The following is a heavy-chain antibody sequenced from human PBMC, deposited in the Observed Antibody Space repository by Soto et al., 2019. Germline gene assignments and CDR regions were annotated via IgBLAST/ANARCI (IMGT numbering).Heavy chain of an antibody. Sequence: PSETLSLTCAVYGGSFSGYYWSWIRQTPGKGLEWIGEISHSGSANYNPSLKSRVTLSVDMSKNQFSLTLSSMTAADTAVYYCARGGDWRLDYWGQGTLVTVSS. D-gene: IGHD1-1*01. CDR2: ISHSGSA. CDR3: ARGGDWRLDY. CDR1: GGSFSGYY. J-gene: IGHJ4*02. V-gene: IGHV4-34*01.